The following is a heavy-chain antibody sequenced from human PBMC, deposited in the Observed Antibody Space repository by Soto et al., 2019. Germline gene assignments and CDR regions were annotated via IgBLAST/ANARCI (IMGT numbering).Heavy chain of an antibody. J-gene: IGHJ4*02. V-gene: IGHV3-74*01. D-gene: IGHD4-17*01. CDR1: GFTFSNYW. CDR3: VRDSHGNY. Sequence: EVQLVESGGGLVQPGGSLRLSCEGSGFTFSNYWMHWVRQAPGKGLEWVSRIDHDGPTDYADSVRGRFTISRDNAENTLYLQMNSMRPEDTAVYYCVRDSHGNYCGQGTLVTVSS. CDR2: IDHDGPT.